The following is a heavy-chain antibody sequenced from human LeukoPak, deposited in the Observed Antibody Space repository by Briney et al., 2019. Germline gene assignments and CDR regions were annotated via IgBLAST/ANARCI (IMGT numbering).Heavy chain of an antibody. CDR2: IIPIFGTA. CDR1: GGTFSSYA. Sequence: SVKVSCKASGGTFSSYAISWVRQAPGQGLELMGGIIPIFGTANYAQKFQGRVTITADKSTSTACMELSSLRSEDTAVYYCARGEMATINIDYWGQGTLVTVSS. D-gene: IGHD5-24*01. J-gene: IGHJ4*02. V-gene: IGHV1-69*06. CDR3: ARGEMATINIDY.